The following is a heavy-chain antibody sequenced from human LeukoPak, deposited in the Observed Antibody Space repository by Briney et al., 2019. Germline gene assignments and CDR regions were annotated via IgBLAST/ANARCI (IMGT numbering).Heavy chain of an antibody. CDR2: IYDTGST. D-gene: IGHD3-16*02. V-gene: IGHV4-59*08. CDR1: GCSMSPYY. CDR3: ARHPPRGYQSADAFDI. Sequence: PSDTLSLTCTVSGCSMSPYYWSWIRQPPGKGLEWIGYIYDTGSTNYSPYLESRVTITVETSKKLLSLNLRSVPASDTAVYYCARHPPRGYQSADAFDIWGQGTIVTVSS. J-gene: IGHJ3*02.